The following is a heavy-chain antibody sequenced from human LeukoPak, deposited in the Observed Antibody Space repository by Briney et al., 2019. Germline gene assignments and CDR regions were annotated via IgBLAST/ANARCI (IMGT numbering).Heavy chain of an antibody. CDR1: GASISISSYY. V-gene: IGHV4-39*07. J-gene: IGHJ4*02. Sequence: SETLSLTCTVSGASISISSYYWGWVRHPPGRGREWIASSYYSGSNYYNPSLKSRVTISVDTSKNQFSLKMSSVTAADPAVYFCARAPPAYRSSWSYFDYWGQGTLVTVSS. D-gene: IGHD6-13*01. CDR3: ARAPPAYRSSWSYFDY. CDR2: SYYSGSN.